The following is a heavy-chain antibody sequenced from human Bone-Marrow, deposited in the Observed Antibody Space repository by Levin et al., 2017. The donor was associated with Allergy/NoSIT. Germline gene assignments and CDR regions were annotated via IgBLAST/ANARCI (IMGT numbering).Heavy chain of an antibody. CDR2: INWDDDK. D-gene: IGHD1/OR15-1a*01. CDR3: ARMGNITWSNWFDP. V-gene: IGHV2-70*01. J-gene: IGHJ5*02. CDR1: GFSLTTSGMS. Sequence: SGPTLVKPTQTLTLTCTFSGFSLTTSGMSVSWIRQPPGKALEWLAVINWDDDKYYTTSLKTRLTISKDTSKNQVVLTMTNVDPVDTATYYCARMGNITWSNWFDPWGQGTLVTVTS.